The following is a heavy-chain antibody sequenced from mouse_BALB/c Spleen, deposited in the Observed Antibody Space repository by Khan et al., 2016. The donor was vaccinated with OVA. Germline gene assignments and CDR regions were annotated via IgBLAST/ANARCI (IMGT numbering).Heavy chain of an antibody. CDR3: ARAGVYDGYYAWFDY. V-gene: IGHV1-7*01. CDR2: INPITTYT. D-gene: IGHD2-3*01. CDR1: GYTFTSYW. Sequence: QVQLQQSGAELAKPGASVKMSCKASGYTFTSYWMHWVKQRPGQGLEWIGYINPITTYTEYNQKFKDKATLTADKSSSTAYMQLSSLTSEDSAVYYCARAGVYDGYYAWFDYWGQGTLVTGSA. J-gene: IGHJ3*01.